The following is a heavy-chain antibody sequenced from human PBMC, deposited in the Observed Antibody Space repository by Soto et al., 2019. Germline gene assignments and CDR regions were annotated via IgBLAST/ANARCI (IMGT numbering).Heavy chain of an antibody. D-gene: IGHD3-10*01. CDR2: ISRDGTNK. V-gene: IGHV3-30*04. CDR1: GFTFSRYA. J-gene: IGHJ4*02. Sequence: LRLSCAASGFTFSRYAIHWVRQAPGKGLEWVAVISRDGTNKYYVDSVKGRFTISRDNSRSTLYLQMNSLRHEDAAVYYCARSRSGAVADSFDFWGQGTLVTVSS. CDR3: ARSRSGAVADSFDF.